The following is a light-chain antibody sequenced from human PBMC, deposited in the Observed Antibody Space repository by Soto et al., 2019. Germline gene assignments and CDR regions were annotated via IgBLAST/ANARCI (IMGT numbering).Light chain of an antibody. CDR1: QSVSSY. CDR2: DAS. J-gene: IGKJ4*01. V-gene: IGKV3-11*01. Sequence: EVVSAQSPATLSLSPGERATRSSRASQSVSSYLAWYQQKPGQAPRLLIYDASNRATGIPARFSGSGSGTDFTLTISSLEPEDFAVYYCQQRSNWPPALTFGGGTKVDI. CDR3: QQRSNWPPALT.